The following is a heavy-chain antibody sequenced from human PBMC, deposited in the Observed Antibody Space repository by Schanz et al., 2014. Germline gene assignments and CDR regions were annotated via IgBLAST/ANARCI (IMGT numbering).Heavy chain of an antibody. D-gene: IGHD5-18*01. V-gene: IGHV3-7*02. CDR1: GFTFSDYW. Sequence: EEQLVESGGGLVQPGGSLRLPCAASGFTFSDYWMSWVRQAPGKGPEWVANIKHDGSVKDYVDSVEGRFTISRDNAKKSMYLQMNNLRAEDTAVYYCVRVSFADPRLYRGMDRDIDYWGQGTLVTVSS. CDR2: IKHDGSVK. CDR3: VRVSFADPRLYRGMDRDIDY. J-gene: IGHJ4*02.